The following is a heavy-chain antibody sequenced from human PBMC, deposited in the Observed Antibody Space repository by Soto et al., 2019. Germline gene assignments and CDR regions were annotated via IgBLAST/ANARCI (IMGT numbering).Heavy chain of an antibody. CDR1: GYTFTSYG. D-gene: IGHD3-10*01. CDR3: ARGTRGETGNY. J-gene: IGHJ4*02. Sequence: QVQLVQSGAEVKKPGASVKVSCKASGYTFTSYGFSWVRQAPGQGLEWMGWISAYNGNTNYAQKLQGRVTMTTDTPPSKAYMELRSRRPEDTPVYSWARGTRGETGNYWAQGPLATVPS. CDR2: ISAYNGNT. V-gene: IGHV1-18*01.